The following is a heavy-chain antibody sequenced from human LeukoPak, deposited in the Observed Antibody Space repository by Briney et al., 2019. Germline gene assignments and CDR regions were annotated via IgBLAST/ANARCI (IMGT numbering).Heavy chain of an antibody. V-gene: IGHV3-7*01. CDR3: ATRHYCDYEFLQH. Sequence: GGSLRLSCTGSGFTFSIYWMSWVRQAPGKGLEWVANIKEDGGERHYVDSVKGRFTISRDNAKSSLYLQMNSLRAEDTAVYYCATRHYCDYEFLQHWGQGTLVTVSS. J-gene: IGHJ1*01. CDR2: IKEDGGER. CDR1: GFTFSIYW. D-gene: IGHD4-17*01.